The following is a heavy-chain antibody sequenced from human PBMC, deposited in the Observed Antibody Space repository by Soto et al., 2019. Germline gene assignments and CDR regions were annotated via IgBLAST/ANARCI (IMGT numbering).Heavy chain of an antibody. D-gene: IGHD3-3*01. V-gene: IGHV1-69*13. CDR2: FIPVYRTL. Sequence: ASVKVSCKASGGSFGKSAINWVRQTPGQGLEWLGGFIPVYRTLNYAQKFQGRVTITADESTGTAYMTLSGLASDDTAVYYCATGVIWIGYFTVDSWGQGTRVTV. CDR3: ATGVIWIGYFTVDS. CDR1: GGSFGKSA. J-gene: IGHJ4*02.